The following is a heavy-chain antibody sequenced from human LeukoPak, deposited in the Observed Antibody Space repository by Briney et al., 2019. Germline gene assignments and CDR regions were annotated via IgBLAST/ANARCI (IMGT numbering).Heavy chain of an antibody. J-gene: IGHJ5*02. V-gene: IGHV3-53*01. CDR3: ARVWYSSGLNWFDP. CDR2: IYSGGST. CDR1: GFTVSSNY. Sequence: PGGSLRLSCAASGFTVSSNYMSWVRQAPGKGLEWASVIYSGGSTYYADSVEGRFTISRDNSKNTLYLQMNSLRAEDTAVYYCARVWYSSGLNWFDPWGQGTLVTVSS. D-gene: IGHD6-19*01.